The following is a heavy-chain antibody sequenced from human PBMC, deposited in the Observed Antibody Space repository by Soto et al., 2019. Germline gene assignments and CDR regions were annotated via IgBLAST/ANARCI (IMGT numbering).Heavy chain of an antibody. J-gene: IGHJ4*02. Sequence: SEHLSLPCTVSGASLNSGDYYLCWIRQPPGKGLEWIGHIYYGGSTYYIPALQSRAGRSGDSSKSQVALNLTSATAADTAVYFWARILMKYYRLDYGGQGALVTVSS. V-gene: IGHV4-30-4*01. CDR2: IYYGGST. D-gene: IGHD3-16*01. CDR1: GASLNSGDYY. CDR3: ARILMKYYRLDY.